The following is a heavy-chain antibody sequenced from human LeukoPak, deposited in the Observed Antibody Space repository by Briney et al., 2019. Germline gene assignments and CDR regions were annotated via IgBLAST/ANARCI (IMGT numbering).Heavy chain of an antibody. Sequence: ASVKVSCKASGCTFSSYAISSVGQAPAQGLEWMGGIIPIFGTANYVHKFHGRVTNTPHESTSGAYMELSRMRSEGMAVYYCASSGELLPPDYWGEGTLVTVSS. CDR3: ASSGELLPPDY. V-gene: IGHV1-69*01. D-gene: IGHD3-10*01. CDR1: GCTFSSYA. CDR2: IIPIFGTA. J-gene: IGHJ4*02.